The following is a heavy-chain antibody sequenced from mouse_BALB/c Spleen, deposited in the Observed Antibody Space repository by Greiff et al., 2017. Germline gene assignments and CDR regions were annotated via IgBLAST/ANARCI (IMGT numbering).Heavy chain of an antibody. CDR2: ISSGSSTI. V-gene: IGHV5-17*02. CDR3: AISLRGAMDY. CDR1: GFTFSSFG. J-gene: IGHJ4*01. Sequence: EVQRVESGGGLVQPGGSRKLSCAASGFTFSSFGMHWVRQAPEKGLEWVAYISSGSSTIYYADTVKGRFTISRDNPKNTLFLQMTSLRSEDTAMYYCAISLRGAMDYWGQGTSVTVAS. D-gene: IGHD1-1*01.